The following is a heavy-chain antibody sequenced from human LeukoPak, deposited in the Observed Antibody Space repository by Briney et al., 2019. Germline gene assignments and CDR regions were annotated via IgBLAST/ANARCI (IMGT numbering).Heavy chain of an antibody. CDR1: GYSFTSYW. CDR2: IYPGDSDT. CDR3: ARLSIVGATLNYFDY. D-gene: IGHD1-26*01. V-gene: IGHV5-51*01. Sequence: GESLKISCKGSGYSFTSYWIAWVRQMPGKGLEWMGIIYPGDSDTRYSPSFQGQVTISADKSFNTAYLQWSSLKASDTAMHYCARLSIVGATLNYFDYWGQGTLVTVSS. J-gene: IGHJ4*02.